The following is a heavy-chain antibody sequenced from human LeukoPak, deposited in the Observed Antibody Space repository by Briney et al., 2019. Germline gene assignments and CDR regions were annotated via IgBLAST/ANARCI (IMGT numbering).Heavy chain of an antibody. CDR1: GFTFSRYW. CDR3: AREDTAMAQDTFDI. D-gene: IGHD5-18*01. Sequence: PGWSLRLSCAASGFTFSRYWMHWVRQAPGKGLVWVSRINSDGGATTYADSVKGRSTISRDNAKNTLYLQMNSLRAEDTAVYYCAREDTAMAQDTFDIWGQGHWSPSLQ. J-gene: IGHJ3*02. CDR2: INSDGGAT. V-gene: IGHV3-74*01.